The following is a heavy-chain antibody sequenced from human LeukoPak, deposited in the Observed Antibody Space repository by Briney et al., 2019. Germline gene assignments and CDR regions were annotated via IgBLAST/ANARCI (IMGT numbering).Heavy chain of an antibody. CDR1: GYTFTDYY. CDR3: ARDSASDY. V-gene: IGHV1-2*02. J-gene: IGHJ4*02. CDR2: ISPDTGGT. Sequence: ASVKVSFKISGYTFTDYYIHWVRQAPGQGLEWMGWISPDTGGTNYAQKFQGRVTMTRDTSINAAYMELSSLRYDDTAVYYCARDSASDYWGQGSLVTVSS.